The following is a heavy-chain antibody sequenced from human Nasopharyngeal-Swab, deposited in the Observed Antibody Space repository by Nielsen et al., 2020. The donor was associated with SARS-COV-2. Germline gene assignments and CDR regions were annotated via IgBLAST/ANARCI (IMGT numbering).Heavy chain of an antibody. CDR3: ARDPMTTVSRFDY. CDR2: IWYDGSNK. CDR1: GFTFSSYG. J-gene: IGHJ4*02. D-gene: IGHD4-11*01. Sequence: SLMISCAASGFTFSSYGMHWVRQAPGKGLEWVAVIWYDGSNKYYADSVKGRFTISRDNSKNTLYLQMNSLRAEDTAVYYCARDPMTTVSRFDYWGQGTLVTVSS. V-gene: IGHV3-33*01.